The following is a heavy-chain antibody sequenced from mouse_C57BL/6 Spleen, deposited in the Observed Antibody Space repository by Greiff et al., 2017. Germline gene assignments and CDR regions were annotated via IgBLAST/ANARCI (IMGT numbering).Heavy chain of an antibody. J-gene: IGHJ4*01. CDR2: IYPRDGST. D-gene: IGHD1-1*02. Sequence: QVQLQQSDAELVKPGASVKISCKVSGYTFTGHTIHWMKQRPGQGLEWIGYIYPRDGSTKYNEKFKGKATLTADKSSSTAYMQLNSLTSEDSAVYYCARVNDGSAMDYWGQGTTVTVSS. CDR1: GYTFTGHT. CDR3: ARVNDGSAMDY. V-gene: IGHV1-78*01.